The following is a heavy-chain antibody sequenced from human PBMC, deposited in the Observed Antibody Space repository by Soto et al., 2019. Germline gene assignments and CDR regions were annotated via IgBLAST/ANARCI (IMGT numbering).Heavy chain of an antibody. D-gene: IGHD3-10*01. CDR2: INVANSNT. CDR1: GYTFTAYA. V-gene: IGHV1-3*01. CDR3: AREITVDNGMDV. J-gene: IGHJ6*02. Sequence: GASVKVSCKASGYTFTAYAMHWVRQAPGQRLEWMGWINVANSNTKYSQKFQGRVTITRDTSASTTYMELSSLRSEDTGVYYCAREITVDNGMDVWGQGTTVTVSS.